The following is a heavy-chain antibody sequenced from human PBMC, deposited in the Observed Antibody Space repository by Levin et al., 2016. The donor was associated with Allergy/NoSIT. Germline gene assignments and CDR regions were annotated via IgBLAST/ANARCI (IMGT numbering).Heavy chain of an antibody. V-gene: IGHV2-5*01. Sequence: WIRQPPGKALEWLALIYWNDDKRYSPSLKSRLTITKDTSKNQVVLTMTNMDPVDTATYYCAQTSWGDYYDSGANFDYWGQGTLVTVSS. D-gene: IGHD3-22*01. J-gene: IGHJ4*02. CDR2: IYWNDDK. CDR3: AQTSWGDYYDSGANFDY.